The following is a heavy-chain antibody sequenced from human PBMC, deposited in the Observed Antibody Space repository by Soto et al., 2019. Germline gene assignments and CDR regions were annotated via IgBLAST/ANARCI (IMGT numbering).Heavy chain of an antibody. CDR3: GRDDYGIFPY. V-gene: IGHV1-2*02. CDR1: GYSISAYY. D-gene: IGHD3-10*01. CDR2: IDPKNGGT. Sequence: QVQLVQSGTEVKKPGASVKVSCQASGYSISAYYIHWMRQAPGQGLEWMGWIDPKNGGTVSAQKFQGSLTMTRDTSISTVYMDLSGRTSDDTALYYCGRDDYGIFPYWGQGSLVTVSS. J-gene: IGHJ4*02.